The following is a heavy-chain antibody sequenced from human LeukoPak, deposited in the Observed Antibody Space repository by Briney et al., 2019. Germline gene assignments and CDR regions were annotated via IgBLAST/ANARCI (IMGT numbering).Heavy chain of an antibody. CDR1: GFTFSSYA. J-gene: IGHJ6*03. Sequence: PGGSLRLSCAASGFTFSSYAMSWVRQAPGKGLEWVSAISGSGGSTYYADSMKGRFTISRDNSKNTLYLQMNSLRAEDTAVYYCGRAYCSSTSCKYYYYYYMDVWGKGTTVTVSS. D-gene: IGHD2-2*01. V-gene: IGHV3-23*01. CDR3: GRAYCSSTSCKYYYYYYMDV. CDR2: ISGSGGST.